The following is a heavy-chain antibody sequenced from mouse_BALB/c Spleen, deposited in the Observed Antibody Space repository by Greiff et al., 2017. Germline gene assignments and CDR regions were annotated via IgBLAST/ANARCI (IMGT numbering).Heavy chain of an antibody. Sequence: EVQLQQSGPGLVKPSQSLSLTCSVTGYSITSGYYWNWIRQFPGNKLEWMGYISYDGSNNYNPSLKNRISITRDTSKNQFFLKLNSVTTEDTATYYCARGGVRLYFDYWGQGTTLTVSS. CDR1: GYSITSGYY. D-gene: IGHD2-14*01. J-gene: IGHJ2*01. CDR3: ARGGVRLYFDY. CDR2: ISYDGSN. V-gene: IGHV3-6*02.